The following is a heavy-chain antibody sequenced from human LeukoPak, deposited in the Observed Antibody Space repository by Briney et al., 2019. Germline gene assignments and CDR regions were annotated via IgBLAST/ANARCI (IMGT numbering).Heavy chain of an antibody. CDR2: IRGSGANK. CDR1: GFSFSTYS. V-gene: IGHV3-21*01. CDR3: ARGSNSGRGALDF. J-gene: IGHJ4*02. D-gene: IGHD3-10*02. Sequence: GGSLRLSCAASGFSFSTYSMSWVRQAPGKGLEWVSSIRGSGANKYYADSVKGRFTISRDNAENSLYLQMNSLRAEDTAVYYCARGSNSGRGALDFWGQGTLVTVSS.